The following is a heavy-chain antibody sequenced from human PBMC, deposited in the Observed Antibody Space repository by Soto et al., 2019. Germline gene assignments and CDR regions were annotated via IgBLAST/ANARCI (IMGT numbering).Heavy chain of an antibody. J-gene: IGHJ6*02. CDR2: INSDGSST. Sequence: EVQLVESGGGLVQPGGSLRLSCAASGFTFSSYWMHWVRQAPGKGLVWVSRINSDGSSTSYADSVKGRFTISRDNAKNTLDLQMNSLRAEDTAVYYCARGDYRVYYYYGMDVWGQGTTVSVSS. CDR1: GFTFSSYW. CDR3: ARGDYRVYYYYGMDV. D-gene: IGHD4-17*01. V-gene: IGHV3-74*01.